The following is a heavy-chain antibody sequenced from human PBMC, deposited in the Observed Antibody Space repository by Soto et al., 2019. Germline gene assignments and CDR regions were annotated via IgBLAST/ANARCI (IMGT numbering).Heavy chain of an antibody. D-gene: IGHD6-19*01. Sequence: PSETLSLTCTVSGGSISSYYWIWIRQPPGKGLEWIGYIYYSGSTNYNPSLKSRVTISVDTSKNQFSLKLSSVTAADTAVYYCARDSAGTIDYWGQGTLVTVSS. J-gene: IGHJ4*02. V-gene: IGHV4-59*01. CDR2: IYYSGST. CDR3: ARDSAGTIDY. CDR1: GGSISSYY.